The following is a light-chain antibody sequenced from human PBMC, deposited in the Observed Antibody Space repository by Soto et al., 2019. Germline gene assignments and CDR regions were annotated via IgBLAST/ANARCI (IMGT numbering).Light chain of an antibody. Sequence: EIVLTQSPGTLSLSPGEGATLSCRASQSVSSYLAWYQQKPGQAPRLLIYDASTRATGISARFSGSGSGTDFPLTISSLEPEDFAVYYCQQRSNWPVTFGQGTKVEVK. CDR1: QSVSSY. CDR2: DAS. V-gene: IGKV3-11*01. CDR3: QQRSNWPVT. J-gene: IGKJ1*01.